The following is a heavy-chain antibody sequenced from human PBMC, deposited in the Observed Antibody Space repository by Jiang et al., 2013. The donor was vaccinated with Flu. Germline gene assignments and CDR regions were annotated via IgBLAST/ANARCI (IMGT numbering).Heavy chain of an antibody. CDR3: ARADFGRCNETTCAGPFSLDV. J-gene: IGHJ6*02. Sequence: SLEISCKGSGYNFNNYWIGWVRQMPGKGLEWMGIIYPGDSNTRYSPSFHGQVTISAARSTSTAYLRWDNLKASDTATYYCARADFGRCNETTCAGPFSLDVWGQGTAVTVSS. V-gene: IGHV5-51*01. D-gene: IGHD3/OR15-3a*01. CDR1: GYNFNNYW. CDR2: IYPGDSNT.